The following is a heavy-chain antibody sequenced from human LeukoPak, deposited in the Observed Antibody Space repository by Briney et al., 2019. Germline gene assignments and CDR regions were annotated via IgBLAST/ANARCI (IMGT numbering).Heavy chain of an antibody. CDR3: ARDLDGADIVVVPGAY. Sequence: SVKVSCKASGGTFSSYAISWVRQAPGQGLEWMGGIIPIFGTANYAQKFQGRVTITADESTSTAYMELSSLRSEDTAVYYCARDLDGADIVVVPGAYWGQGTLVTVSS. CDR1: GGTFSSYA. J-gene: IGHJ4*02. V-gene: IGHV1-69*13. D-gene: IGHD2-2*01. CDR2: IIPIFGTA.